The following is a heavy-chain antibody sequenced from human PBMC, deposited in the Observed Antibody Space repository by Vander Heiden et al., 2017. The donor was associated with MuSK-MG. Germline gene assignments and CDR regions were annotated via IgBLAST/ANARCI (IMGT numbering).Heavy chain of an antibody. Sequence: QVQLVESGGGVVQPGRSLRLSCAASGFTFSSYAMHWVRQAPGKGLEWGAVISYDGSNKYYADSVKGRFTISRDNSKNTLYLQMNSLRAEDTAVYYCAREPTGYYYYGMDVWGQGTTVTVSS. J-gene: IGHJ6*02. CDR3: AREPTGYYYYGMDV. CDR2: ISYDGSNK. CDR1: GFTFSSYA. V-gene: IGHV3-30*04.